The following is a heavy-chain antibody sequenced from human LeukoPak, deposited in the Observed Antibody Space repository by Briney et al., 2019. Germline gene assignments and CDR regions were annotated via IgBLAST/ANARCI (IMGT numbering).Heavy chain of an antibody. Sequence: SETLSLTCTVSGGSISSYYWSWIRQPPGKGLEWIGYIYYSGSTNYNPSLKSRVTISVDTSKNQFSLKLSSVTAADTAVYYCARHPRKAPIYFQHWGQGTLVTVSS. CDR3: ARHPRKAPIYFQH. CDR2: IYYSGST. V-gene: IGHV4-59*08. J-gene: IGHJ1*01. CDR1: GGSISSYY. D-gene: IGHD1-14*01.